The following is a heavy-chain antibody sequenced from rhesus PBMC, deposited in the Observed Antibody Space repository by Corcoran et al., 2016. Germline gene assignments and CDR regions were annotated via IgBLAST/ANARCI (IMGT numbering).Heavy chain of an antibody. Sequence: EVQLVESGGGLVQPGGSLRLSCVVSGFTFRSSGFHRVSQAPGKGLQCVSLLKTSGDTTLYTHSEKGRVCTSRENAKNTLYLRRDSLGVEDTAVYYCARGASGAGDYWGQGVLVTVSS. D-gene: IGHD6-31*01. J-gene: IGHJ4*01. V-gene: IGHV3-22*01. CDR1: GFTFRSSG. CDR2: LKTSGDTT. CDR3: ARGASGAGDY.